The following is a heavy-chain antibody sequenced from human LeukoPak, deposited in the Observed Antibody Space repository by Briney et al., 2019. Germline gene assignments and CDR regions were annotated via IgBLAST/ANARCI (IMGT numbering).Heavy chain of an antibody. V-gene: IGHV3-11*01. CDR2: IGTSSSTM. CDR3: ARQVPSANGWFDP. CDR1: GFTLSDYY. Sequence: GGSLRLSCAASGFTLSDYYLGWIRQAPGQGLEWVSYIGTSSSTMKYADSVKGRFTLFRDNAKNSLYLQMSSLRAEDTAVYYCARQVPSANGWFDPWGQGTLVTVSS. D-gene: IGHD2-2*01. J-gene: IGHJ5*02.